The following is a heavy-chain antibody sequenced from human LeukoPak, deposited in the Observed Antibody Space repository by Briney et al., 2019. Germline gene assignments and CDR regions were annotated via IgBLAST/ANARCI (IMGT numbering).Heavy chain of an antibody. CDR3: ARPLMVRGVIRFDY. D-gene: IGHD3-10*01. V-gene: IGHV4-39*01. J-gene: IGHJ4*02. CDR2: IYYSGST. Sequence: SATLSLTCTVSGGSISSSSYYWGWIRQPPGKGLEWIGSIYYSGSTYYNPSLKSRVTISVDTSKNQFSLKLSSVTAADTAVYYCARPLMVRGVIRFDYWGQGTLVTVSS. CDR1: GGSISSSSYY.